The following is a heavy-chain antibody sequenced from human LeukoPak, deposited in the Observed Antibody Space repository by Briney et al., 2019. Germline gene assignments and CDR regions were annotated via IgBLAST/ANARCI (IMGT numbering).Heavy chain of an antibody. D-gene: IGHD6-13*01. J-gene: IGHJ3*02. Sequence: SETLSLTCTVSGGSISRGGYFWTWIRQPPRKGLEWIGYIYHTESTYYNPSLKSRVTISVDTSKNQFSLKLSSVTAADTAVYYCARRGSTWYDLAFDIWGQGTMVTVSS. CDR2: IYHTEST. CDR3: ARRGSTWYDLAFDI. V-gene: IGHV4-30-2*03. CDR1: GGSISRGGYF.